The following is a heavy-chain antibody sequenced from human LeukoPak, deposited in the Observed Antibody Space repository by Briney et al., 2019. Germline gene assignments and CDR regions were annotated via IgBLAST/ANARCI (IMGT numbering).Heavy chain of an antibody. CDR2: FSDRGCT. CDR1: GDSMSNYY. V-gene: IGHV4-59*01. D-gene: IGHD2-15*01. J-gene: IGHJ4*02. CDR3: ARDVCSGGTCYLDY. Sequence: PADTLSLTCSVSGDSMSNYYWTWIRQPPGKALGSIGYFSDRGCTYYSPSLKSRATISADTSKNQISLKLTSVTAADTAVYYCARDVCSGGTCYLDYWGRGTLV.